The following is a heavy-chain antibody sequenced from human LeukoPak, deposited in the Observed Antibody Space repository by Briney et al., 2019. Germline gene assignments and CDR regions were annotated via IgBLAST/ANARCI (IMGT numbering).Heavy chain of an antibody. J-gene: IGHJ5*02. V-gene: IGHV4-39*07. CDR2: IYYSGST. CDR1: GGSISSSIYY. CDR3: ARDDEAYDILTRTAQYNWFDP. Sequence: PSETLSLTCTVSGGSISSSIYYWGWIRQPPGQGLEWFGSIYYSGSTYYNPSLKRRVTISVDTSKNQFSLKLSSVTAADTAVYYCARDDEAYDILTRTAQYNWFDPWGQGTLVTVSS. D-gene: IGHD3-9*01.